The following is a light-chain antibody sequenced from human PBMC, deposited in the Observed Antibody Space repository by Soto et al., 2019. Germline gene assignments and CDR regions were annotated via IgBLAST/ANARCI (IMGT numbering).Light chain of an antibody. CDR1: QSVNSRF. J-gene: IGKJ3*01. CDR3: HYYDDSPPFP. Sequence: EIVLTQSPGTLYLSPGERATFSCRASQSVNSRFLAWYQQKPGQAPRLLIYGASSRATGIPDRFSGSGSGTDFTLTISRLEPEDFAVYYCHYYDDSPPFPFGPGTKLDIK. V-gene: IGKV3-20*01. CDR2: GAS.